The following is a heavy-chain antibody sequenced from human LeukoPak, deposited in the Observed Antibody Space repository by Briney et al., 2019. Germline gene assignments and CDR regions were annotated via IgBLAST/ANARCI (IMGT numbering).Heavy chain of an antibody. Sequence: SETLSLTCAVYGGSFSGHYWSWIRQPPGKGLEWIGEINHSGSTNYNPSLKSRVTISVDTSKNQFSLKLSSVTAADTAVYYCARFPAYYYGSGSYWFDPWGQGTLVTVSS. CDR2: INHSGST. D-gene: IGHD3-10*01. V-gene: IGHV4-34*01. J-gene: IGHJ5*02. CDR3: ARFPAYYYGSGSYWFDP. CDR1: GGSFSGHY.